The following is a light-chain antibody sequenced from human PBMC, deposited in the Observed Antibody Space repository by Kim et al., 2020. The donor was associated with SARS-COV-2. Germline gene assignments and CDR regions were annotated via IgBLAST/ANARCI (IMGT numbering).Light chain of an antibody. V-gene: IGLV1-44*01. CDR2: SND. CDR3: SAWDDSLNGVI. J-gene: IGLJ2*01. CDR1: TSHIGTNA. Sequence: GQRVTLSCSGSTSHIGTNAVTWYQQLPGTAPKRLIYSNDHRTSGVTDRFSGAKSGTSASLAISGLQSEDEADYYCSAWDDSLNGVIFGGGTQLTVL.